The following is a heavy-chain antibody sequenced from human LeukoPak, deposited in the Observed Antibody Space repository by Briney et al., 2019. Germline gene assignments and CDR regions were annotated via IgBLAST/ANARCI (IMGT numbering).Heavy chain of an antibody. CDR1: GFIVNTKY. J-gene: IGHJ4*02. Sequence: GGSLRLSCAASGFIVNTKYMSWVRQAPGTGLEWVSVVYSGGQAFYADSVKGRFTISRDNSKRTLFLQMNSLRAEDTAFYYCAKAELGVDTFFDYWGQGTLVTVSS. V-gene: IGHV3-53*01. CDR3: AKAELGVDTFFDY. CDR2: VYSGGQA. D-gene: IGHD3-3*01.